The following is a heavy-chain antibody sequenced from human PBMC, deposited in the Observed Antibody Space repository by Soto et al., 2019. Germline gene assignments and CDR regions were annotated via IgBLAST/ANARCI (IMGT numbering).Heavy chain of an antibody. D-gene: IGHD2-21*02. CDR3: AREYDGGDRDYYGLDV. CDR2: IYYSGST. V-gene: IGHV4-59*12. Sequence: SETLSLTCTVSGGSISSYYWSWIRQPPGKGLEWIGYIYYSGSTNHNPSFKSRVTISVDTSKNQFSLQLSSVTAADTAVYFCAREYDGGDRDYYGLDVWGQGTTVTVSS. J-gene: IGHJ6*02. CDR1: GGSISSYY.